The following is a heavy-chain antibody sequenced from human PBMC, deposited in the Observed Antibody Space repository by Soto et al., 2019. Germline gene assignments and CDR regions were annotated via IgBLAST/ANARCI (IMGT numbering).Heavy chain of an antibody. Sequence: RASVKVSCKASGYTFTNFGVTWVRRAPGQGLEWMGWISAYTDTPNYAQKFQGRVTMTIDTSTSTAYMDLRSLTSDDTAVYYCATVTPAVEACFDTWGQGTLVTVSS. CDR2: ISAYTDTP. CDR3: ATVTPAVEACFDT. CDR1: GYTFTNFG. V-gene: IGHV1-18*01. J-gene: IGHJ5*02.